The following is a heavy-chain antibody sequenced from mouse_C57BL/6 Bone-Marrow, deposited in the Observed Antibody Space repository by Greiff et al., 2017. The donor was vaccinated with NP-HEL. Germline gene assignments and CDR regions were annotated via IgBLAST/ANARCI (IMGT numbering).Heavy chain of an antibody. Sequence: EVNVVESEGGLVQPGSSMKLSCTASGFTFSDYYMAWVRQVPEKGLEWVANINYDGSSTYYLDSLKSRFIISRDNAKNILYLQMSSLKSEDTATYYCAREGTAYWGQGTLVTVSA. CDR1: GFTFSDYY. CDR2: INYDGSST. CDR3: AREGTAY. V-gene: IGHV5-16*01. D-gene: IGHD3-3*01. J-gene: IGHJ3*01.